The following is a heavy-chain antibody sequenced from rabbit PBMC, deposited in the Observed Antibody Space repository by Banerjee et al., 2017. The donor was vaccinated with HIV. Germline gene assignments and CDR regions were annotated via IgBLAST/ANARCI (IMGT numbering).Heavy chain of an antibody. J-gene: IGHJ4*01. D-gene: IGHD2-1*01. CDR2: IYTGSSGNT. CDR1: GFSFSSGYD. CDR3: AREDDDYNDSYHFNL. Sequence: QSLEESGGDLVKPGASLTLTCTASGFSFSSGYDMCWVRQAPGKGLEWIACIYTGSSGNTHYASWANGRFTISKTSSTTVTLQMTSLTAADTATYFCAREDDDYNDSYHFNLWGPGTLVTVS. V-gene: IGHV1S40*01.